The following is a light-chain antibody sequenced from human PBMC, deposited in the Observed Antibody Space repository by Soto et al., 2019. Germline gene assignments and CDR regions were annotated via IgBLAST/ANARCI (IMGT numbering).Light chain of an antibody. J-gene: IGLJ2*01. V-gene: IGLV1-51*01. CDR3: GTWNSSLSAGGV. CDR2: DNE. Sequence: QSVLTQPPSVSAAPGQKVTISCSGSSSNIGNNYVSWYQQLPGTAPKLLLYDNEKRPSGIPDRFSGSKSGTSATLGITGLQTGDEAEYYCGTWNSSLSAGGVFGGGTKLTV. CDR1: SSNIGNNY.